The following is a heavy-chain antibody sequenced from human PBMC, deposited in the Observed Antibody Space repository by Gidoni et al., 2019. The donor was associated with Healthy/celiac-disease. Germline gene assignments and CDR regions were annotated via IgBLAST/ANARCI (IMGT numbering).Heavy chain of an antibody. CDR3: AKSSDIVVVVAALWFDP. J-gene: IGHJ5*02. D-gene: IGHD2-15*01. CDR1: GFTFSTSG. V-gene: IGHV3-30*18. Sequence: QVQLVESGGGVVQPGRSLRLSCAASGFTFSTSGMHWVRQAPGQGLEWVAVISYDGSNKYYADSVKGRFTISRDNSKNTLYLQMNSLRAEDTAVYYCAKSSDIVVVVAALWFDPCGQGTLVTVSS. CDR2: ISYDGSNK.